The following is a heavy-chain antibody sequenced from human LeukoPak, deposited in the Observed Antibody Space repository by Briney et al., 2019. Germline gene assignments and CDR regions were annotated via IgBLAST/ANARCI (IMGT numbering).Heavy chain of an antibody. J-gene: IGHJ4*02. Sequence: GGSLRLSCAASGFTFSNAWMSWVRQAPGKGLEWVSYISSSGSNIYYADSVKGRFTISRDNAKNSLYLQMNSLRAEDTAVYYCARGWISDSFDYWGQGTLVTVSS. CDR2: ISSSGSNI. D-gene: IGHD5-12*01. V-gene: IGHV3-11*04. CDR3: ARGWISDSFDY. CDR1: GFTFSNAW.